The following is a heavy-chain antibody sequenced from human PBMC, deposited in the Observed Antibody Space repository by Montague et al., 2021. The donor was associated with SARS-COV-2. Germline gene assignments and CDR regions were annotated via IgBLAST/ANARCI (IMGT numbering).Heavy chain of an antibody. Sequence: CAISGDSVGGEEARRRSEEHSSERQLLRQPVWCLGPDRNNDYAASVAGRVTVNPDTSKNQVSLELRSVAPEDTAVYYCSRIAFAVIPHWGQGTLVTVSS. CDR3: SRIAFAVIPH. D-gene: IGHD3-16*01. V-gene: IGHV6-1*01. CDR1: GDSVGGEEARR. J-gene: IGHJ4*02. CDR2: CLGPDRNN.